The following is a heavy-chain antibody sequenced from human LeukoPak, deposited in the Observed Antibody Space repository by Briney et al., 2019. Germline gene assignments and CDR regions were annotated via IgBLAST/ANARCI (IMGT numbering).Heavy chain of an antibody. D-gene: IGHD3-3*01. CDR3: ARVDYYDFWSGLDY. CDR2: ISAYNGNT. J-gene: IGHJ4*02. CDR1: GYTFTSYG. V-gene: IGHV1-18*01. Sequence: ASVKVSCKASGYTFTSYGISWVRQAPGQGLEWMGWISAYNGNTNYAQKLQGRVTMTTDTSTSTAYMELRSLRSDDTAVYYCARVDYYDFWSGLDYWGQGTLVTVSS.